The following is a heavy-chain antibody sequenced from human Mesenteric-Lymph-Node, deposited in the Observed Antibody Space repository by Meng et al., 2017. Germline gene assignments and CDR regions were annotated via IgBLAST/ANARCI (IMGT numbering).Heavy chain of an antibody. V-gene: IGHV3-66*01. Sequence: EVQLVESGGGLVQPGGSLRLSCAASGFTVSSNYMTWVRQAPGKGLEWVSVIYSDDNTYYADSVKGRFTISRDNSKNTLYLQMNSLRAEDTAVYYCARDLRNFDYWGQGTLVTVSS. J-gene: IGHJ4*02. CDR3: ARDLRNFDY. CDR1: GFTVSSNY. CDR2: IYSDDNT.